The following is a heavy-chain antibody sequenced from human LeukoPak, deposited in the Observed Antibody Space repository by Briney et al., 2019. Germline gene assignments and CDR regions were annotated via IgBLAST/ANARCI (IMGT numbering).Heavy chain of an antibody. CDR1: GGSVSSGDYY. V-gene: IGHV4-31*03. J-gene: IGHJ5*02. D-gene: IGHD4-23*01. Sequence: ASQTLSLTCTVSGGSVSSGDYYWSWIRQPPGKGLEWIGYIYYSGSAYYNPSLKSRVTISVDTSKNQFSLKLSSVTAADTAVYYCARAPLYGGHADWFDPWGQGTLVTVSS. CDR3: ARAPLYGGHADWFDP. CDR2: IYYSGSA.